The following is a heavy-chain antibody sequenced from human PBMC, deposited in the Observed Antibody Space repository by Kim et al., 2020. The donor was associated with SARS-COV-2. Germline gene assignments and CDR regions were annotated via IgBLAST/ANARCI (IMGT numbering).Heavy chain of an antibody. Sequence: GGSLTLSCAASGFTFSRDWMHWVRQTPGKGLLWVSYISSDGDRISYADSVKGRFTISRDNAKNTLYLHMNSLRGEDTAVYYCARGKSGSPITLDYWGQGTLVTVSS. D-gene: IGHD1-26*01. CDR2: ISSDGDRI. J-gene: IGHJ4*02. CDR3: ARGKSGSPITLDY. CDR1: GFTFSRDW. V-gene: IGHV3-74*01.